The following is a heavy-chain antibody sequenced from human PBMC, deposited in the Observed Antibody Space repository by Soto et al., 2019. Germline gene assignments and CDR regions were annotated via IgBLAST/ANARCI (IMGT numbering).Heavy chain of an antibody. V-gene: IGHV3-23*01. CDR2: IGGSGDST. Sequence: EVQLLESGGGLVQPGGSLRLSCAASGFTFSSYAMSWVRQAPGKGLEWVSAIGGSGDSTYYADSVKGRFTISRDNSKNTLYLQVNSLRAEHTAVYYCAKVLDASMVVNGYLYWGQGTLVTVSS. CDR1: GFTFSSYA. J-gene: IGHJ4*02. D-gene: IGHD5-18*01. CDR3: AKVLDASMVVNGYLY.